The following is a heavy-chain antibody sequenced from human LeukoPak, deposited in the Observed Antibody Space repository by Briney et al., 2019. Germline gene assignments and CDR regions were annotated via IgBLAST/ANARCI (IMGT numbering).Heavy chain of an antibody. J-gene: IGHJ4*02. Sequence: GGSLRLSCTASGFTFTTYAMSWVRQAPGKGLEWVAAIKSSDNGAYYTDSVKGRFTISRDNSKNTLFLQMNSLRAEDTAVYYCAKVVGDFNFRGQGTLVTVSS. V-gene: IGHV3-23*01. CDR2: IKSSDNGA. CDR1: GFTFTTYA. CDR3: AKVVGDFNF. D-gene: IGHD4-17*01.